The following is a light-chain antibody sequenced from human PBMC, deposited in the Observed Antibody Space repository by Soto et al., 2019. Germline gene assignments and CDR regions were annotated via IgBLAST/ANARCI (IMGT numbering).Light chain of an antibody. J-gene: IGKJ1*01. CDR2: GAS. CDR1: QSINAH. Sequence: EVVMTQSPATLSVSPGERVTLSCRASQSINAHLAWYHQKPGQAPRLLIHGASTRATGIPARFSGSGYGTEFILSLRSLQSEDFAVYYCQQYNTWLWTFGQGTKVEIQ. CDR3: QQYNTWLWT. V-gene: IGKV3-15*01.